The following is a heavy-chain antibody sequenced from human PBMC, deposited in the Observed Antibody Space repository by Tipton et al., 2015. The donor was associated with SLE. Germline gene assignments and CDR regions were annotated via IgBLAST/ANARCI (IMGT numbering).Heavy chain of an antibody. D-gene: IGHD3-3*01. CDR3: ARDPSFGGVFPPLGMDV. V-gene: IGHV4-59*01. J-gene: IGHJ4*02. Sequence: TLSLTCTVSGGSISSDYWSWIRQPPGKGLEWIGYIYYSGSTNYNPSLKSRVTISVDTSKNQFSLKLSSVTAADTAVYYCARDPSFGGVFPPLGMDVWGQGTLVTVSS. CDR1: GGSISSDY. CDR2: IYYSGST.